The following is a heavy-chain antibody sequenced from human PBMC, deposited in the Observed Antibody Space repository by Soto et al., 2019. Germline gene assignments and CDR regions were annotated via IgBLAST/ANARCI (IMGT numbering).Heavy chain of an antibody. CDR2: IIPIFGTA. Sequence: SVKVSCKASGGTFSSYAISWVRQAPGQGLEWMGGIIPIFGTANYAQKFQGRVTITADESTSTAYMELSSLRSEDTAVYYCARVERKYYDSSGYNDAFDIWGQGTMVTVSS. J-gene: IGHJ3*02. CDR1: GGTFSSYA. D-gene: IGHD3-22*01. V-gene: IGHV1-69*13. CDR3: ARVERKYYDSSGYNDAFDI.